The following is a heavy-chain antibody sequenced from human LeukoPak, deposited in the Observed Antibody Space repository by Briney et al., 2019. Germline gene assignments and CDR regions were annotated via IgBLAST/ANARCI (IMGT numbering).Heavy chain of an antibody. CDR3: ATGHRPSDSSGYLY. J-gene: IGHJ4*02. CDR2: FDPEDGET. Sequence: ASVKVSCKVSGYTLTELSMHWVRQAPGKGLEWVGGFDPEDGETIYAQKFQGRVTMTEDTSTDTAYMELSSLRSEDTAVYYCATGHRPSDSSGYLYWGQGTLVTVSS. D-gene: IGHD3-22*01. CDR1: GYTLTELS. V-gene: IGHV1-24*01.